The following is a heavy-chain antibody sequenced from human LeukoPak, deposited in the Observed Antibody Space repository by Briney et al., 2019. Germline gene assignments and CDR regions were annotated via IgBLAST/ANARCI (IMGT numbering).Heavy chain of an antibody. V-gene: IGHV3-23*01. CDR2: ISGSGGST. Sequence: PGGSLRLSCAASGFTLSSYAMSWVRQAPGKGLEWVSAISGSGGSTYYADSVKGRFTISRDNSKNSLYLQMNSLRAEDTAVYYCAKESSGGWYFDYWGQGTLVTVSS. CDR1: GFTLSSYA. J-gene: IGHJ4*02. D-gene: IGHD6-19*01. CDR3: AKESSGGWYFDY.